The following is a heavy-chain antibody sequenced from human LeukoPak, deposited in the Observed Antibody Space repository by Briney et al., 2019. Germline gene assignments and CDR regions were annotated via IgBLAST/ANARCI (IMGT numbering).Heavy chain of an antibody. Sequence: GGSLRLSCAASGFTFSGSAMYWVRQASGKGLEWVGRIRSKANSYATAYAASVKGRFTISRDDSKNTAYLQMNSLKTEDTAVYYCTRPAGTGDYWGQGTLVTVSS. J-gene: IGHJ4*02. CDR3: TRPAGTGDY. V-gene: IGHV3-73*01. CDR1: GFTFSGSA. CDR2: IRSKANSYAT. D-gene: IGHD6-13*01.